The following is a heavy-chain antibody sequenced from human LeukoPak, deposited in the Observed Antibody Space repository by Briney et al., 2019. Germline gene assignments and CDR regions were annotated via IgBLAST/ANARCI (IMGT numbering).Heavy chain of an antibody. Sequence: SETLSLTCTVSGYSISSNTYYRAWIRQPPGKGLEYIGSINYRGSTYYNPSLKSRVTLSVDTSKNQFSLKLNSVTAADTAVYYCATYKYDYVWGNQHFDYWGQGTLVAVSS. CDR2: INYRGST. V-gene: IGHV4-39*07. J-gene: IGHJ4*02. CDR3: ATYKYDYVWGNQHFDY. CDR1: GYSISSNTYY. D-gene: IGHD3-16*01.